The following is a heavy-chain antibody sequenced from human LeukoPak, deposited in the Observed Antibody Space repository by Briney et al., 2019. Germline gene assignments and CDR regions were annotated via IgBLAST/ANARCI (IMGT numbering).Heavy chain of an antibody. CDR3: ARLPRRFYGMDV. CDR2: INHSGST. J-gene: IGHJ6*02. CDR1: GGSFSGYY. Sequence: PSETLSPTCAVYGGSFSGYYWSWIRQPPGKGLEWIGEINHSGSTNYNPSLKSRVTISVDTSKNQFSLKLSSVTAADTAVYYCARLPRRFYGMDVWGQGTTVTVSS. V-gene: IGHV4-34*01. D-gene: IGHD3-3*01.